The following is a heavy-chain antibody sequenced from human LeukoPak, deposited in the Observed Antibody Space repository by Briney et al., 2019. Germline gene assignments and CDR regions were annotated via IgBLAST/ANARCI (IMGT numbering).Heavy chain of an antibody. J-gene: IGHJ4*02. CDR3: ARRVTGRGTFYFDY. V-gene: IGHV4-59*08. CDR2: IYYTGNT. D-gene: IGHD3-16*01. Sequence: SETLSLTCAVSGGSISTYYWTWIRQPPGKELEWIGYIYYTGNTNYNPALKSRVTVSLDTSRNQFSLKLNSVTAADTAVYYCARRVTGRGTFYFDYWGQGSLVTVSS. CDR1: GGSISTYY.